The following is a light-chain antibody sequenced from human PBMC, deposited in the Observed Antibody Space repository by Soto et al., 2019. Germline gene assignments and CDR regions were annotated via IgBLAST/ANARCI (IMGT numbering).Light chain of an antibody. V-gene: IGKV3-15*01. J-gene: IGKJ1*01. CDR2: GAY. CDR3: QQYNNWPQT. CDR1: QNVNSN. Sequence: DIVMTQSPATVSVSPGERPTLSCRASQNVNSNLAWYQQKPGQPPWLLIYGAYTRATGVPARFSRSGSGTDFTLTISSLEPEDFAVYYCQQYNNWPQTFGQGTKVDIK.